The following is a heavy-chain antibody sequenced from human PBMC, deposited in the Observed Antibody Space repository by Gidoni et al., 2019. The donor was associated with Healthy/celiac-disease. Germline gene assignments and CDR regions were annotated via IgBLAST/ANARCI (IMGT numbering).Heavy chain of an antibody. Sequence: QLQQQESGPGLVKPSETLPLTRTVPGGSISSSDSYWGWIRQSQGKGLGWIGNIFYTETTDYNPSLKSRVTISVDSSKNQFSLKLNVVTAADTGVYYCARGLLYPGGRMDVWGEGTTVGVSS. CDR1: GGSISSSDSY. V-gene: IGHV4-39*01. CDR2: IFYTETT. J-gene: IGHJ6*03. D-gene: IGHD2-2*02. CDR3: ARGLLYPGGRMDV.